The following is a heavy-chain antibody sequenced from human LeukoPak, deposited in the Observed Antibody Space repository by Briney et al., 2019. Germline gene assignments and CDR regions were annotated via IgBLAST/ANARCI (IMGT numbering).Heavy chain of an antibody. V-gene: IGHV4-38-2*02. CDR2: IYHSGST. CDR3: ARGPAAAGTGGDH. Sequence: PSETLSLTCTVSAYSIVSGYYWGWIRQPPGKGLEWIGSIYHSGSTYYNPSLKSRVTISVDTSKNQFSLKLSSVTASDTAVYYCARGPAAAGTGGDHWGQGTLVTVSS. CDR1: AYSIVSGYY. D-gene: IGHD6-13*01. J-gene: IGHJ4*02.